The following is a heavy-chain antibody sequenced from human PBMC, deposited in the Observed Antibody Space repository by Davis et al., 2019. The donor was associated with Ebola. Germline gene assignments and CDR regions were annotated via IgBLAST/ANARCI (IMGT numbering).Heavy chain of an antibody. Sequence: GESLKISCETSGFIFRNYVMSWVRQAPGKGLEWVSTFGTGGDTYYADSVKGRFAISRDNSRGTLYLQMNSLRAEDTAVYYCARRTPPDYWGQGTLVTVSS. V-gene: IGHV3-23*01. J-gene: IGHJ4*02. CDR2: FGTGGDT. CDR3: ARRTPPDY. CDR1: GFIFRNYV.